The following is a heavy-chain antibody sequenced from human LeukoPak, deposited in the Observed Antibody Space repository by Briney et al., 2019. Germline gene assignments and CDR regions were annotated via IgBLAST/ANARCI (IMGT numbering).Heavy chain of an antibody. Sequence: PGGSLRLSCAASEFPFSFYEMNWVRQAPGKGLEWGSNIGSSGTNRYYADSVKGRFSISRDNAKSSLYLQMNSLRVEDTAVYYCALLAVASDFDYWGQGALVTVSS. CDR1: EFPFSFYE. CDR2: IGSSGTNR. D-gene: IGHD6-19*01. V-gene: IGHV3-48*03. J-gene: IGHJ4*02. CDR3: ALLAVASDFDY.